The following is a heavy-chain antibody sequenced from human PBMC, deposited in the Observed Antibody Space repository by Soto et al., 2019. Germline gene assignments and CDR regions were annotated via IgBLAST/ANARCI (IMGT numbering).Heavy chain of an antibody. V-gene: IGHV4-31*03. CDR2: MFYRGRT. Sequence: QVQLQESGPGLVKPSQTLSLTCTFSGASISSGRSYWSWIREQPGKGLEWSGYMFYRGRTYYHPSLNSRVNISADTSNNQFSLRLTSVTPADTAVYYCARDNRYGHFDSWGQGTLVTVSS. J-gene: IGHJ4*02. CDR3: ARDNRYGHFDS. CDR1: GASISSGRSY. D-gene: IGHD4-17*01.